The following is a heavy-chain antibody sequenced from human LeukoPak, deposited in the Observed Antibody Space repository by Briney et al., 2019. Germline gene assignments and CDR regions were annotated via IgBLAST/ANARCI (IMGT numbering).Heavy chain of an antibody. V-gene: IGHV4-38-2*02. Sequence: PSETLSLTCTVSGYSISSAYYWGWIRQPPGKGLEWIGSIYHSGSTYYNPSLKSRVTISVDTSKNQFSLKLSSVTAADTAVYYCARIPSGGYYYTDVWGKGTTVTVSS. J-gene: IGHJ6*03. D-gene: IGHD3-10*01. CDR2: IYHSGST. CDR1: GYSISSAYY. CDR3: ARIPSGGYYYTDV.